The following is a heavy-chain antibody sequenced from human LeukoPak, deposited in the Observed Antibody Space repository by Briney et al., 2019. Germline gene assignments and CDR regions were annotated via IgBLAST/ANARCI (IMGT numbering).Heavy chain of an antibody. CDR1: GGTFISYA. D-gene: IGHD3-10*01. V-gene: IGHV1-69*13. Sequence: SVKVSCKASGGTFISYAISWVRQAPGQGLEWMGGIIPIFGTANYAQKFQGRVTITADESTSTAYMELSSLRSEDTAVYYCEVRGVINGLDYWGQGTLVTVSS. CDR3: EVRGVINGLDY. CDR2: IIPIFGTA. J-gene: IGHJ4*02.